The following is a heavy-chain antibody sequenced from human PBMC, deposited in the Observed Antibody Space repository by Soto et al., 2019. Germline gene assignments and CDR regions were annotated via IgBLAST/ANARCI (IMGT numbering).Heavy chain of an antibody. CDR3: AKDRGLVAGTGWFDP. CDR2: ISWNSDRI. V-gene: IGHV3-9*01. Sequence: PGGSLRLSCAASGFTFDDYAMHWVRQGPGKGLEWVSGISWNSDRIAYADSVKGRFTISRDNAKNSLYLQMNSLRVDDTALYYCAKDRGLVAGTGWFDPWGQGTLVTVSS. CDR1: GFTFDDYA. J-gene: IGHJ5*02. D-gene: IGHD6-19*01.